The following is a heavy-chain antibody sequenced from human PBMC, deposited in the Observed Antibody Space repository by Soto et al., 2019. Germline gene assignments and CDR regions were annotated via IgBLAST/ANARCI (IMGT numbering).Heavy chain of an antibody. CDR1: GDSITNGDYY. V-gene: IGHV4-30-4*01. Sequence: QVSLQESGPGLVKPSQTLSLTCFVSGDSITNGDYYWSWIRQPPGKDLEWIAYIYYNGITHYNPCLKRRVTISLYPSKNHFTLKMTSVTDTDTAVYFSARGIQEGFDHWCQGTLVTFSS. J-gene: IGHJ5*02. CDR3: ARGIQEGFDH. D-gene: IGHD3-10*01. CDR2: IYYNGIT.